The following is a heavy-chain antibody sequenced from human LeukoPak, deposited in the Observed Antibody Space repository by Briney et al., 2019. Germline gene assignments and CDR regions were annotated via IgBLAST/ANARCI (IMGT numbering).Heavy chain of an antibody. V-gene: IGHV3-21*01. J-gene: IGHJ4*02. CDR2: ISSSSSYI. CDR1: GFTFSSYS. Sequence: GGSLRLSCAASGFTFSSYSMNWVRQAPGKGLEWVSSISSSSSYIYYADSVKGRFTISRDNAKNSLDLQMNSLRAEDTAVYYCATGDYYDSSGYKDYWGQGTRVTVSS. CDR3: ATGDYYDSSGYKDY. D-gene: IGHD3-22*01.